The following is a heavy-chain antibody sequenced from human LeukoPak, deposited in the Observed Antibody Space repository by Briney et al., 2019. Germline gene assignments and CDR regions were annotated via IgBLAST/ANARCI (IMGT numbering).Heavy chain of an antibody. J-gene: IGHJ4*02. V-gene: IGHV3-23*01. Sequence: GGSLRLSCAASGFTFSSYAMSWVRQAPGKGLEWVSAISESGGTRNYVDSVKGRFTISRDNSKNTLYLQMNSLRAEDTAVYYCWTYYYDSSGYYSAEADYWGQGTLVTVSS. D-gene: IGHD3-22*01. CDR3: WTYYYDSSGYYSAEADY. CDR1: GFTFSSYA. CDR2: ISESGGTR.